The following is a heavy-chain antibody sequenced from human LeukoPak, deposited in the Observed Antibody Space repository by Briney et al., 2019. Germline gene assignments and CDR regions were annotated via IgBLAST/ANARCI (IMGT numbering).Heavy chain of an antibody. CDR2: IYWNDDK. D-gene: IGHD3-3*01. V-gene: IGHV2-5*01. CDR3: AHLMYYDFWSGYPTNEYNWFDP. J-gene: IGHJ5*02. CDR1: GFSLSTSGVG. Sequence: SGPTLVKPTQTLTLTCTFSGFSLSTSGVGVGWIRQPPGKALEWLALIYWNDDKRYSPSLKSRLTITKDTSKNQVVLTMTNMDPVDTATYYCAHLMYYDFWSGYPTNEYNWFDPWGQGTLVTVSS.